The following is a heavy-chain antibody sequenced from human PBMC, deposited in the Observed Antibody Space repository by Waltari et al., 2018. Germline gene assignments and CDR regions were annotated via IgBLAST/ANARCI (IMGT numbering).Heavy chain of an antibody. J-gene: IGHJ1*01. CDR2: VSYSGRA. Sequence: RGGHFWSWIRQQSGRGLEWIGYVSYSGRAHYNPSLKSRSTMSIDASKNQFSLRLTSVTATDTAVYYCARAEYYVGSGRLEYFHHWGQGTRVTVSS. CDR1: RGGHF. CDR3: ARAEYYVGSGRLEYFHH. D-gene: IGHD6-19*01. V-gene: IGHV4-31*02.